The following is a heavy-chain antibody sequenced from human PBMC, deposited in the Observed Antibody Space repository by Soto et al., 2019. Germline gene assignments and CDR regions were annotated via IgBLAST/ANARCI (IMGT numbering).Heavy chain of an antibody. CDR3: ARTLLGPMAFDM. CDR2: INHDGSET. V-gene: IGHV3-7*03. D-gene: IGHD7-27*01. J-gene: IGHJ3*02. CDR1: GFIFTNYW. Sequence: EVKLVESGGDLVQPGGSLRLSCAASGFIFTNYWMTWVRQAPGKGLELVANINHDGSETYYLDSVKGRFAISRDNAKNSLFLQMNSLRDEDTATYYCARTLLGPMAFDMWGHGTLVAVSS.